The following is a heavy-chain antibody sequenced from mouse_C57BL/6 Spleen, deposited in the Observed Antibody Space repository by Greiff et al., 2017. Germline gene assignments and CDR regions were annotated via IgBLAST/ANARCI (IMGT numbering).Heavy chain of an antibody. Sequence: EVQLQQSGAELVRPGASVKLSCTASGFNIKDDYMHWVKQRPEQGLEWIGWIDPENGDTEYASKFQGQATITADTSSNTAYLQLSSLTSEDTAVYYCTTGIYYYGSNYWGQGTTLTVSS. CDR3: TTGIYYYGSNY. V-gene: IGHV14-4*01. D-gene: IGHD1-1*01. CDR1: GFNIKDDY. J-gene: IGHJ2*01. CDR2: IDPENGDT.